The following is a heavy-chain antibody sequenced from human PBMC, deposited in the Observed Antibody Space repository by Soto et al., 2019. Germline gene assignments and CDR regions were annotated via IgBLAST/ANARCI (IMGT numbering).Heavy chain of an antibody. CDR3: ARGPGYCSGGSCYVEAFDI. J-gene: IGHJ3*02. V-gene: IGHV3-48*02. CDR1: GFTFSSYS. D-gene: IGHD2-15*01. Sequence: LRLSCAASGFTFSSYSMNWVRQAPGKGLEWVSYISSSSSTIYYADSVKGRFTISRDNAKNSLYLQMNSLRDEDTAVYYCARGPGYCSGGSCYVEAFDIWGQGTMVTVSS. CDR2: ISSSSSTI.